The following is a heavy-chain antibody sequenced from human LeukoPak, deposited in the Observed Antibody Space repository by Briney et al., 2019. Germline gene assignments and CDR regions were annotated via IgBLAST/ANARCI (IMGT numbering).Heavy chain of an antibody. CDR1: GYTFTSYG. CDR2: ISAYNGNT. V-gene: IGHV1-18*01. J-gene: IGHJ4*02. D-gene: IGHD3-10*01. CDR3: ARVAPLLWFGELPKGGPLDY. Sequence: ASVEVSCKASGYTFTSYGISWVRQAPGQGLEWMGWISAYNGNTNYAQKLQGRVTMTTDTSTSTAYMELRSLRSDDTAVYYCARVAPLLWFGELPKGGPLDYWGQGTLVTVSS.